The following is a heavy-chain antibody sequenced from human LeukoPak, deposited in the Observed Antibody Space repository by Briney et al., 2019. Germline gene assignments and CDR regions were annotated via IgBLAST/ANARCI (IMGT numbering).Heavy chain of an antibody. CDR3: AKDGVWGGAFDY. Sequence: GGTLRLSCAASGFTFSSYGMHWVRQAPGKGLEWVAVISYDGSNKYYADSVKGRFTISRDNSKNTLYLQMNSLRAEDTAVYYCAKDGVWGGAFDYWGQGTLVTVSS. J-gene: IGHJ4*02. V-gene: IGHV3-30*18. CDR1: GFTFSSYG. D-gene: IGHD3-16*01. CDR2: ISYDGSNK.